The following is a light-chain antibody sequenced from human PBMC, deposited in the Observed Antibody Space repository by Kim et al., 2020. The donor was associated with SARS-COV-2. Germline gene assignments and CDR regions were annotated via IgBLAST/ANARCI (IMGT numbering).Light chain of an antibody. CDR2: AAS. V-gene: IGKV1-39*01. CDR3: QHSYMTPQT. Sequence: DIQMTQSPSSLSASVGDRVTITCRTSQMIDNYLNWYQQRPGQAPKFLIYAASNLQSGVPSRFSGSGSETDFTLTIDGIQPEDSATYYCQHSYMTPQTFGQGTKLEIK. CDR1: QMIDNY. J-gene: IGKJ2*01.